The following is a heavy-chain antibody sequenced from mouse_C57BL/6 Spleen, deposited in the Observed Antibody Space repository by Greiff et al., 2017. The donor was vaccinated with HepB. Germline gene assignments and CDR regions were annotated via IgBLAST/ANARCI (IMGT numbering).Heavy chain of an antibody. CDR2: IYPRSGNT. Sequence: VKLVESGAELARPGASVKLSCKASGYTFTSYGISWVKQGTGQGLEWIGEIYPRSGNTYYNEKFKGKATLTADKSSSTAYMELRSLTSEDSAVYFCATRSVNYAMDYWGQGTSVTVSS. J-gene: IGHJ4*01. CDR1: GYTFTSYG. V-gene: IGHV1-81*01. CDR3: ATRSVNYAMDY. D-gene: IGHD1-1*01.